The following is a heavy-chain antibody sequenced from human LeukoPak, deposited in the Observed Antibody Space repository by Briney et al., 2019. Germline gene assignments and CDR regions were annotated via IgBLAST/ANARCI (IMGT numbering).Heavy chain of an antibody. D-gene: IGHD6-25*01. CDR2: INAGNGNT. V-gene: IGHV1-3*01. J-gene: IGHJ4*02. Sequence: ASVKVSCKASGYRFTSYALHWVRQAPGQRLEWMGWINAGNGNTEYSQRFLDRVTITRDTSASTAYMELSSLRSEDTAVYYCAREVSGLDYWGQGTLVTVSS. CDR1: GYRFTSYA. CDR3: AREVSGLDY.